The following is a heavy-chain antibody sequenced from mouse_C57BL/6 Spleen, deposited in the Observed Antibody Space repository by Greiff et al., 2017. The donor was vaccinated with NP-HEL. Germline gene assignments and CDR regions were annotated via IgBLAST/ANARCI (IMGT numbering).Heavy chain of an antibody. CDR3: TRDGGAGAWFAY. CDR1: GFTFSSYA. Sequence: EVNLVESGEGLVKPGGSLKLSCAASGFTFSSYAMSWVRQTPEKRLEWVAYISSGGDYIYYADTVKGRFTISRDNARNTLYLQMSSLKSEDTAMYYCTRDGGAGAWFAYWGQGTLVTVSA. J-gene: IGHJ3*01. D-gene: IGHD2-3*01. V-gene: IGHV5-9-1*02. CDR2: ISSGGDYI.